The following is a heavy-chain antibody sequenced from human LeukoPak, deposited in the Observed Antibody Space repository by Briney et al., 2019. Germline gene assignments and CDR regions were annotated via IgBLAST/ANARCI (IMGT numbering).Heavy chain of an antibody. CDR1: GFTFSSYW. D-gene: IGHD6-19*01. CDR2: INSDGSST. V-gene: IGHV3-74*01. CDR3: AKDSRSGWAEGFFDY. J-gene: IGHJ4*02. Sequence: GGSLRLSCAASGFTFSSYWMHWVRQAPGKGLVWVSCINSDGSSTSYADSVKGRFTISRDNAKNSLYLQMNSLRAEDTALYYCAKDSRSGWAEGFFDYWGQGTLVTVSS.